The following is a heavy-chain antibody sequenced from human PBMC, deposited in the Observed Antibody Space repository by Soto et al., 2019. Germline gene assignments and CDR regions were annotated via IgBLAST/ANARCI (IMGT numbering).Heavy chain of an antibody. Sequence: GASVKVSCKASGYTFTSYAMHWVRQAPGQRLEWMGWINAGNGNTKYSQKFQGRVTITRDTSASTAYMELSSLRSEDTAVYYCARDKGYDTRHYYYGMDVWGQGTTVTVS. CDR2: INAGNGNT. CDR3: ARDKGYDTRHYYYGMDV. CDR1: GYTFTSYA. V-gene: IGHV1-3*01. J-gene: IGHJ6*02. D-gene: IGHD3-22*01.